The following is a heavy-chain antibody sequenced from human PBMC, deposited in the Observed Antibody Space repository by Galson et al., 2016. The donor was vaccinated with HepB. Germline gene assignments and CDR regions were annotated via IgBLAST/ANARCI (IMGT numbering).Heavy chain of an antibody. D-gene: IGHD6-13*01. CDR1: GGTFRSHS. Sequence: SVKVSCKASGGTFRSHSVSWVRQAPGQGLEWMGRIIAIVGFADYAQKFQGRVTITADKSTSTVYMDLSSLRSEDTAMYYCASELSMAAAGYVTRGHFDQWGQGTLVTVSS. J-gene: IGHJ4*02. V-gene: IGHV1-69*02. CDR3: ASELSMAAAGYVTRGHFDQ. CDR2: IIAIVGFA.